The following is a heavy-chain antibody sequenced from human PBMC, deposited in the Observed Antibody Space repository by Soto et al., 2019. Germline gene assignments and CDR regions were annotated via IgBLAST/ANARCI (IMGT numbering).Heavy chain of an antibody. J-gene: IGHJ4*02. CDR2: INPTGGST. CDR3: ARHLAAGDV. Sequence: QVQLVQSGAEVKKPGASVKVSCKASGYTFINYYIHWVRQAPGHGLEWMAIINPTGGSTNYAQKFQGRLTLTMDTSTTTVYLELSSLTSEETAIYYRARHLAAGDVWSQGTLVTVSS. CDR1: GYTFINYY. V-gene: IGHV1-46*01. D-gene: IGHD2-8*02.